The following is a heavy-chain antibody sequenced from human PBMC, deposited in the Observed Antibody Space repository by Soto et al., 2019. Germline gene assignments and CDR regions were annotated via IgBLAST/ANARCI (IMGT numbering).Heavy chain of an antibody. CDR2: IYYSGST. J-gene: IGHJ4*02. V-gene: IGHV4-59*08. CDR1: GGSISSYY. Sequence: QVQLQESGPGLVKPSETLSLTCTVSGGSISSYYWSWIRQPPGKGLEWIGYIYYSGSTNYNPSLKSRVTIXXDXSXXQFSRNLSSVTAADTAVYYCARLSAAGRLRAEFDYWGQGTLVTVSS. CDR3: ARLSAAGRLRAEFDY. D-gene: IGHD6-13*01.